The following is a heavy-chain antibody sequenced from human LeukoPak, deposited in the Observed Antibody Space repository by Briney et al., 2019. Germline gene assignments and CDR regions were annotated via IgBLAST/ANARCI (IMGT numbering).Heavy chain of an antibody. CDR1: GGSISSSSYY. V-gene: IGHV4-39*07. J-gene: IGHJ6*03. CDR2: IYYSGST. Sequence: SETLSLTCTVSGGSISSSSYYWGWIRQPPGKGLEWIGSIYYSGSTYYNPSLKSRVTISVDTSKNQFSLKLSSVTAADTAVYYCAREVREAGPMVRGPLYYMDVWGKGTTVTVSS. D-gene: IGHD3-10*01. CDR3: AREVREAGPMVRGPLYYMDV.